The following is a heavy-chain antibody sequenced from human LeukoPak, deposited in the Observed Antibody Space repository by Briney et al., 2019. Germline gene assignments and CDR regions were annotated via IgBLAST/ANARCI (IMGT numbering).Heavy chain of an antibody. CDR3: ARFGLSRIRYYFDY. D-gene: IGHD2/OR15-2a*01. CDR1: GGSISSSSYY. J-gene: IGHJ4*02. CDR2: IYHSGSA. V-gene: IGHV4-39*07. Sequence: SETLSLTCTVSGGSISSSSYYWGWIRQPPGKGLEWIGSIYHSGSANYNPSLKSRVTISVDKSKNQFSLKLSSVTAADTAVYYCARFGLSRIRYYFDYWGQGTLVTVSS.